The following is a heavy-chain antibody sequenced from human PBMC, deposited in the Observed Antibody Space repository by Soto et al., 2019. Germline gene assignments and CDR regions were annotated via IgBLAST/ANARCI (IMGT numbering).Heavy chain of an antibody. V-gene: IGHV4-34*01. CDR2: INHSGST. J-gene: IGHJ4*02. Sequence: QVQLQQWGAGLLKPSETLSLTCAVYGGSFSGYYWSWIRQPPGKGLEWIGEINHSGSTNYNPSLKSRVTISVDTSKNPFSLKLSSVTAADTAVYYCARGTFVVVPAASHSIGYYFDYWGQGTLVTVSS. CDR3: ARGTFVVVPAASHSIGYYFDY. CDR1: GGSFSGYY. D-gene: IGHD2-2*01.